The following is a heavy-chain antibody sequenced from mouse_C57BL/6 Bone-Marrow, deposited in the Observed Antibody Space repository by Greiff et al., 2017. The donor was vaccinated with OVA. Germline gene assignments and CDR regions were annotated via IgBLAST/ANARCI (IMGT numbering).Heavy chain of an antibody. V-gene: IGHV2-9*01. J-gene: IGHJ4*01. CDR3: AKYDDDDDEYYAMDY. D-gene: IGHD2-4*01. Sequence: VHLVESGPGLVAPSQSLSITCTVSGFSLTSYGVDWVRQPPGKGLEWLGVIWGGGSTNYNSALMSRLSISKDNSKSQVFLKMNSLQTDDTAMYYCAKYDDDDDEYYAMDYWGQGTSVTVSS. CDR1: GFSLTSYG. CDR2: IWGGGST.